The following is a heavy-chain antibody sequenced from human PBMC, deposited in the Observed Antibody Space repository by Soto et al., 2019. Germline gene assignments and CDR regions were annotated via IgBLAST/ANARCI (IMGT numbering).Heavy chain of an antibody. V-gene: IGHV3-23*01. D-gene: IGHD3-9*01. CDR2: IRGDGGQT. J-gene: IGHJ4*02. CDR3: ARDVGLDSDDFFAY. Sequence: VQLFAAGGGSARPGGSLRLSCTASGFTFTSYGMGWVRQAPGKGLQWVSTIRGDGGQTHYTESVKGRFSISRDNSKNTVYLQMDSLRAEDTAMYFCARDVGLDSDDFFAYWGQGTQVTVSS. CDR1: GFTFTSYG.